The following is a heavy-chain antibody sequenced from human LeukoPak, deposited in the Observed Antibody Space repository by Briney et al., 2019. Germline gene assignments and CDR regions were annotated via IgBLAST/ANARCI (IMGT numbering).Heavy chain of an antibody. Sequence: SETLSLTCTVSGGSISSSSYYWGWIRQPPGKGLEWIGSIYYSGSTYYNPSLKSRVTISVDTSKNQFSLKLSSVTAADTAVYYCARGHRDSSGYYYWARRYFDYWGQGTLVTVSS. CDR3: ARGHRDSSGYYYWARRYFDY. V-gene: IGHV4-39*07. D-gene: IGHD3-22*01. CDR2: IYYSGST. CDR1: GGSISSSSYY. J-gene: IGHJ4*02.